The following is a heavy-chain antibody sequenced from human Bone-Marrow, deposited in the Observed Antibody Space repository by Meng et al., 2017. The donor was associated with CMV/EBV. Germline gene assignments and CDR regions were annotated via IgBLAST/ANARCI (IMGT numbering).Heavy chain of an antibody. CDR1: GFTFSNAW. D-gene: IGHD6-6*01. CDR2: IKSKTDGGTT. J-gene: IGHJ6*02. V-gene: IGHV3-15*01. Sequence: GESLKIPCAASGFTFSNAWMSWVRQAPGKGLEWVGRIKSKTDGGTTDYAAPVKGRFTISRDDSKNTLYLQMNSLRAEDTAVYYCARDLYRYSSSSGGVGYYYYYGMDVWGQGTTVTVSS. CDR3: ARDLYRYSSSSGGVGYYYYYGMDV.